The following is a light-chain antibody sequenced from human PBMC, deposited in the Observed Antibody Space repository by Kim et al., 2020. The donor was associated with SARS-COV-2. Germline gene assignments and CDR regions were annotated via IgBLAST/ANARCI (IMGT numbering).Light chain of an antibody. Sequence: RATINCKSSQSILYSSNNNNYLAWYQHKPGQPPKLLIYWASTRESGVPDRFSGSGSGTDFTLTISNLQAEDVAVYYCQQYYSIPYTFGQGTKLEIK. CDR1: QSILYSSNNNNY. CDR2: WAS. J-gene: IGKJ2*01. CDR3: QQYYSIPYT. V-gene: IGKV4-1*01.